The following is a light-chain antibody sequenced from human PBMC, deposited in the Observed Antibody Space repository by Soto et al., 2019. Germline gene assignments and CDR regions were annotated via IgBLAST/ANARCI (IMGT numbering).Light chain of an antibody. CDR2: SAS. Sequence: EIQMTQSPSSLSASVGDRLTITCRASQSVSRYLNWDQQKPGKAPRLLIYSASNLESGVPSKFSGSGSGTDFTLTISGLQREDFAIYYCQQTYSTPWTFGQGTKVDI. CDR3: QQTYSTPWT. V-gene: IGKV1-39*01. J-gene: IGKJ1*01. CDR1: QSVSRY.